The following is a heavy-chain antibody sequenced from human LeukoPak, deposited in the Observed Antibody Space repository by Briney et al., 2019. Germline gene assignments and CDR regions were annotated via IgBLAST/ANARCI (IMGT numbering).Heavy chain of an antibody. V-gene: IGHV1-2*02. CDR3: ARVRRDGYNLGGDAFDI. CDR2: INPDSGGT. J-gene: IGHJ3*02. D-gene: IGHD5-24*01. CDR1: GYTFTGYY. Sequence: ASVKVSCKASGYTFTGYYMHWVRQAPGQGLEWMGWINPDSGGTNYAQKFQGRVTMTRDTSISTAYMELSRLRSDDTAVYYCARVRRDGYNLGGDAFDIWGQGTMVTASS.